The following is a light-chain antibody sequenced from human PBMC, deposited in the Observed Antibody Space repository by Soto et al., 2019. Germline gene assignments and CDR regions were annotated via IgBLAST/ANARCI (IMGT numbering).Light chain of an antibody. CDR3: SSYTTSTSLV. CDR2: EVR. J-gene: IGLJ3*02. CDR1: SSDIGGYNY. V-gene: IGLV2-14*01. Sequence: QSVLTQPASVSGSPGQSITISCTGTSSDIGGYNYVSWYQQEPGKAPKLMIYEVRNRPSGISYRFSGSKSGNTASLTISGLHAEDEADYYCSSYTTSTSLVFGGGTKLTVL.